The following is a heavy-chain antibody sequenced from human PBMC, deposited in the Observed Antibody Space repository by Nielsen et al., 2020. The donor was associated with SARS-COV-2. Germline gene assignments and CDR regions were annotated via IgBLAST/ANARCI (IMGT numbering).Heavy chain of an antibody. D-gene: IGHD2-15*01. J-gene: IGHJ4*02. V-gene: IGHV3-23*01. Sequence: VRQAPGKGLEWVSTISGTTGNTYYADSVKGRFTISRDNAKNTLYLQMNSLRAEDTAVYYCARDRQGYFDYWGQGTLVTVSS. CDR2: ISGTTGNT. CDR3: ARDRQGYFDY.